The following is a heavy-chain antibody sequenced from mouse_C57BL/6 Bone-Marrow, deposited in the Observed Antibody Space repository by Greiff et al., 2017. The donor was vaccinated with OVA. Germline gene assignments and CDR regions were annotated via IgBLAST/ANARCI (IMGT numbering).Heavy chain of an antibody. CDR1: GYAFSSSW. Sequence: QVQLQQSGPELVKPGASVKISCKASGYAFSSSWMNWVKQRPGKGLEWIGRIYPGDGDTNYNGKFKGKATLTADKSSSTAYMQLSSRTSEDSAVYCCARSDRDDWGQGTTLTVSS. J-gene: IGHJ2*01. CDR2: IYPGDGDT. V-gene: IGHV1-82*01. CDR3: ARSDRDD.